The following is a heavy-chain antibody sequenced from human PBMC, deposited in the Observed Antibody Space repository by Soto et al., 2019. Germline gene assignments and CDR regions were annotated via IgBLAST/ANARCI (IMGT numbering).Heavy chain of an antibody. D-gene: IGHD3-16*01. J-gene: IGHJ5*02. CDR1: GYTFTNYD. Sequence: QVQLVQSGAEVKKPGAPMKVSCKASGYTFTNYDIHWVRQAIGQGLEWMGWMNPDSGNTGQSKQFQGRVTMTRDTSISTAYMEMSSLRSEDTAVYYCARGRFRRTWFDPWGQGTLVTVSS. V-gene: IGHV1-8*01. CDR3: ARGRFRRTWFDP. CDR2: MNPDSGNT.